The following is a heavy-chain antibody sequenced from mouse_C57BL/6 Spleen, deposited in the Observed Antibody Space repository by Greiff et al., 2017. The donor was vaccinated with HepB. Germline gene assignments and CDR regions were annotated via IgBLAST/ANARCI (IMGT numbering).Heavy chain of an antibody. V-gene: IGHV5-6*01. CDR1: GFTFSSYG. CDR2: ISSGGSYT. J-gene: IGHJ2*01. Sequence: EVQRVESGGDLVKPGGSLKLSCAASGFTFSSYGMSWVRQTPDKRLEWVATISSGGSYTYYPDSVKGRFTISRDNAKNTLYLQMSSLKSEDTAMYYCARGGLTGHFDYWGQGTTLTVSS. D-gene: IGHD4-1*01. CDR3: ARGGLTGHFDY.